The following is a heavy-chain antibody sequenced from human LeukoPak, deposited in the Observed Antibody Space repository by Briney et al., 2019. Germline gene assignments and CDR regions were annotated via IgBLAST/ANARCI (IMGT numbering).Heavy chain of an antibody. D-gene: IGHD2-15*01. J-gene: IGHJ4*02. V-gene: IGHV3-23*01. CDR2: INNDGDNS. CDR3: AQQLGYCSGGSCYFTY. CDR1: GFTFSRYA. Sequence: GGSLRLSCAASGFTFSRYAMSWVRQAPGKGLEWVSAINNDGDNSFYADSVKGRFAISRDNSRNTLYLQMNSLRVEDTAVYYCAQQLGYCSGGSCYFTYWGQGTLVTVSS.